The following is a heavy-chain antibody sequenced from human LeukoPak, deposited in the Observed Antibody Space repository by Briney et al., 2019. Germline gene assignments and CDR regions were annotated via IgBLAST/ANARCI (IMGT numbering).Heavy chain of an antibody. Sequence: SETLSLTCTVSGGSISSYYWSWIRQPAGKGLEWIGRIYTSGSTNYNPSLKSRVTIPVDKSKNQFSLKLSSVTAADTAVYYCARDLYCSSTSCRANNWFDPWGQGTLVTVSS. V-gene: IGHV4-4*07. CDR3: ARDLYCSSTSCRANNWFDP. CDR2: IYTSGST. J-gene: IGHJ5*02. D-gene: IGHD2-2*01. CDR1: GGSISSYY.